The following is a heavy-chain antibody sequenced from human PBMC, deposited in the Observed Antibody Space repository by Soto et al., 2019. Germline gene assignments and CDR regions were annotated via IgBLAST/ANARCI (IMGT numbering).Heavy chain of an antibody. CDR1: GYTFTGYY. D-gene: IGHD4-17*01. Sequence: SVKVSCKASGYTFTGYYMHWVRQAPGQGLEWMGRIIPNLGIANYAQKFQGRVTITADKSTSTAYMELSSLRSEDTAVYYFARGGTTVTTREKNNWFDPWGQGTLVTVSS. J-gene: IGHJ5*02. V-gene: IGHV1-69*04. CDR3: ARGGTTVTTREKNNWFDP. CDR2: IIPNLGIA.